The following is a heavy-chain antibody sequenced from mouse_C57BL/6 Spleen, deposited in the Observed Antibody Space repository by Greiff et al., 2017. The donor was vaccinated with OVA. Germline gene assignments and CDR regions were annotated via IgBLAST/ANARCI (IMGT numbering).Heavy chain of an antibody. CDR2: INPNNGGT. CDR3: ARLYEYYYAMDY. V-gene: IGHV1-26*01. J-gene: IGHJ4*01. Sequence: EVQLQQSGPELVKPGASVKISCKASGYTFTDYYMNWVKQSHGKSLEWIGDINPNNGGTSYNQKFKGKATLTVDKSSSTAYMELRSLTSEDSAVYYCARLYEYYYAMDYWGQGTSVTVSS. D-gene: IGHD1-1*01. CDR1: GYTFTDYY.